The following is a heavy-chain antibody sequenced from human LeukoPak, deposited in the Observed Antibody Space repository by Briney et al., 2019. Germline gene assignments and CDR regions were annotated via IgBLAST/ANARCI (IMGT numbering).Heavy chain of an antibody. V-gene: IGHV4-39*01. Sequence: SETLSLTCTVSGGSISSSSYYWGWIRQPPGKGLEWIGSIYYSGNTYYNPSLKSRVTISVDTSKNQFSLKLSSVTAADTAVYYCARLLRQETIKLTQYYYDSSGYKRDNAFDIWGQGTMVTVSS. D-gene: IGHD3-22*01. CDR2: IYYSGNT. CDR1: GGSISSSSYY. CDR3: ARLLRQETIKLTQYYYDSSGYKRDNAFDI. J-gene: IGHJ3*02.